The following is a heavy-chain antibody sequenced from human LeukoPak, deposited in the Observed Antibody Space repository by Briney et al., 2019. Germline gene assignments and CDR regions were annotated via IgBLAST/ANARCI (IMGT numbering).Heavy chain of an antibody. Sequence: GGSLRLSCAASGFTFNSYAMRWVRQAPGKGLEWVSAISGSGVTTYYADSVKGRFTISRDNSENTLYLQMNSLGAEDTAVYYCAKCASLGSFDYWGQGTLVTVSS. J-gene: IGHJ4*02. D-gene: IGHD2-15*01. V-gene: IGHV3-23*01. CDR1: GFTFNSYA. CDR2: ISGSGVTT. CDR3: AKCASLGSFDY.